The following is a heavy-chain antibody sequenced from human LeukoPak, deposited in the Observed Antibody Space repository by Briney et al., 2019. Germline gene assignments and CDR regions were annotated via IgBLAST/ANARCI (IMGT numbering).Heavy chain of an antibody. Sequence: SETLSLTCTVSGGSLSTYYWGWIRQPPGKGLEWIGYIYISEGGTSSNPSLKSRVTISEDTSKNQFSLKLRSVTVADTAVYFCARRFSSGWSPTYDYWGQGILVTVSS. CDR2: IYISEGGT. J-gene: IGHJ4*02. CDR1: GGSLSTYY. V-gene: IGHV4-4*09. D-gene: IGHD6-19*01. CDR3: ARRFSSGWSPTYDY.